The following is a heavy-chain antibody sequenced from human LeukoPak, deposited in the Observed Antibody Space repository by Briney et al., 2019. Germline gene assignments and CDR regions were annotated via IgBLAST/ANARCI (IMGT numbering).Heavy chain of an antibody. D-gene: IGHD1-26*01. CDR2: ISSTSSTI. CDR1: GFTFSSYS. CDR3: AREVGATDY. J-gene: IGHJ4*02. V-gene: IGHV3-48*01. Sequence: GGSLRLSCAASGFTFSSYSMNWVRQAPGKGLEWVSYISSTSSTIYYADSVKGRFTISRDNAKNSLYLQMNSLRAEDTAVYYCAREVGATDYWGQGTLVTVSS.